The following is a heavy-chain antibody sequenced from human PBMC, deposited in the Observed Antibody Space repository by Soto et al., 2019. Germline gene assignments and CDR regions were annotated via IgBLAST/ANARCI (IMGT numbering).Heavy chain of an antibody. D-gene: IGHD2-15*01. CDR1: GFISSSYA. J-gene: IGHJ5*02. CDR3: ARDGSSTANWIDP. CDR2: IYYTGKT. Sequence: PGGSLRLSCVVSGFISSSYAMHWVRQAPGKGLEWMGYIYYTGKTYYNPSLESRLTMSVDTSKNQFSLKLSSVTAADTGVYYCARDGSSTANWIDPWGQGTPVT. V-gene: IGHV4-59*12.